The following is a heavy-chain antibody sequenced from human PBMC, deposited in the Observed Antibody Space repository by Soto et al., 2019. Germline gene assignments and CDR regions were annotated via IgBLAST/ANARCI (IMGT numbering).Heavy chain of an antibody. CDR2: ISAYNGNT. D-gene: IGHD3-16*01. V-gene: IGHV1-18*01. CDR3: AGQERIMITFGGVTAFDY. J-gene: IGHJ4*02. CDR1: GYTFTSYG. Sequence: QVQLVQSGAEVKKPGASVKVSCKASGYTFTSYGISWVRQAPGQGLEWMGWISAYNGNTNYAQKLQGRVTMTTDTSTSTAYMELRSLRSDDTAVYYCAGQERIMITFGGVTAFDYWGQGTLVTVSS.